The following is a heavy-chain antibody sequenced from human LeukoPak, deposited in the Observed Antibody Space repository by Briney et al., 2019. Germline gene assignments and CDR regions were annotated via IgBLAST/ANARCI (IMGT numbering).Heavy chain of an antibody. Sequence: GGALRLSCAASGFTFSSYAMSWVRQAPGKGLEWVSAISGSGGSTYYADSVKGRFTISRDNSKNTLYLQMNSLRAEDTALYYCAKGGVLLWFGEFQYWGQGTLVTVSS. CDR3: AKGGVLLWFGEFQY. V-gene: IGHV3-23*01. CDR2: ISGSGGST. CDR1: GFTFSSYA. D-gene: IGHD3-10*01. J-gene: IGHJ4*02.